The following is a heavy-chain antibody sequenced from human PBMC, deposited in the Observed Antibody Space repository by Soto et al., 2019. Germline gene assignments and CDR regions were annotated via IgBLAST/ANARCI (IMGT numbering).Heavy chain of an antibody. D-gene: IGHD2-21*01. CDR2: ISPHTGGT. V-gene: IGHV1-2*02. Sequence: ASVKVSCKASGYTFNRYYMHWVRQAPGPGLEWMGWISPHTGGTTYAQKFQGRVTMTRDTSVSTAFMELSRLGSDDTPVYYCARPFPDKTYYYSGMDVWGQGTAVTVSS. CDR3: ARPFPDKTYYYSGMDV. CDR1: GYTFNRYY. J-gene: IGHJ6*02.